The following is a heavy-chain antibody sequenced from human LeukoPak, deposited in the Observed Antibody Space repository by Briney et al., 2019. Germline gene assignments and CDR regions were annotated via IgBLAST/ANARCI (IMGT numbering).Heavy chain of an antibody. V-gene: IGHV3-7*03. CDR1: GFTFSISW. J-gene: IGHJ4*02. CDR2: MSKDGSEK. CDR3: ARGGVSGGFDY. D-gene: IGHD1-26*01. Sequence: PGGSLRLSCATSGFTFSISWMTWVRQAPGKGLEWVAFMSKDGSEKNCVDSVQGRFTISRDDAKNSLFLQMNSLRAEDTAVYYCARGGVSGGFDYWGQGTLVTVSS.